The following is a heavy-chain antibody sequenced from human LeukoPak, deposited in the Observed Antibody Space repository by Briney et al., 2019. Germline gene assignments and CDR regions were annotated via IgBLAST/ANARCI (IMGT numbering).Heavy chain of an antibody. V-gene: IGHV3-21*01. CDR3: AELGITMIGGV. CDR1: GFTFSRNS. Sequence: PGGSLRLSCAASGFTFSRNSMNWVRQAPGKGLEWVSSISTSSSYIYYADSLKGRFTISRDNAKNSLYLQMNSLRAEDTAVYYCAELGITMIGGVWGKGTTVTISS. J-gene: IGHJ6*04. CDR2: ISTSSSYI. D-gene: IGHD3-10*02.